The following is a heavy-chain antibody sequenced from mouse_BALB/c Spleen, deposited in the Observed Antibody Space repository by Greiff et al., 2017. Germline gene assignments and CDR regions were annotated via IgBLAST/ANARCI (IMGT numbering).Heavy chain of an antibody. D-gene: IGHD2-13*01. J-gene: IGHJ3*01. CDR2: IYPANGNT. CDR3: ARSEGDCPFAY. Sequence: VQLQQSGAELVKPGASVKLSCTASGFNFTDTYMHWVKQRPEQGLEWIGRIYPANGNTKYDPKFQGKATITADTSSNTAYLQLSSLTSEDTAVYYCARSEGDCPFAYWGQGTLVTVSA. CDR1: GFNFTDTY. V-gene: IGHV14-3*02.